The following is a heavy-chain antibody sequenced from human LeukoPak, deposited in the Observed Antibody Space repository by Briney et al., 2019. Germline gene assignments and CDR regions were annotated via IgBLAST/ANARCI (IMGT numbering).Heavy chain of an antibody. J-gene: IGHJ4*02. CDR3: AIDLYYYGSGSYYNPSYYFDY. CDR2: ISAYNGNT. Sequence: ASVKVSCKASGYTFTSYGISWVRQAPGQGLEWMGWISAYNGNTNYAQKLQGRVTMTTDTSTCTAYMELRSLRSDDTAVYYCAIDLYYYGSGSYYNPSYYFDYWGQGTLVTVSS. D-gene: IGHD3-10*01. CDR1: GYTFTSYG. V-gene: IGHV1-18*01.